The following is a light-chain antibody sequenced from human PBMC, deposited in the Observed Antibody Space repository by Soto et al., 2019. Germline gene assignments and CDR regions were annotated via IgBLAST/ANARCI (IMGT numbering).Light chain of an antibody. CDR3: QQRSNWPLT. V-gene: IGKV3-11*01. Sequence: DIVLTQSPATLSLSPGDRATLSCRASQSVDYYLAWYQQKPGQAPRLLIYAASNRATGTPARFSGSGSGTDFTLAISSLEPEDFAVYYCQQRSNWPLTFGGGT. CDR2: AAS. CDR1: QSVDYY. J-gene: IGKJ4*01.